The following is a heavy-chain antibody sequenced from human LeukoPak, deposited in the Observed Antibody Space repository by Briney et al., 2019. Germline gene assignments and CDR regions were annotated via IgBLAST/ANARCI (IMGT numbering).Heavy chain of an antibody. CDR2: IWYDGDNK. J-gene: IGHJ6*02. D-gene: IGHD6-13*01. CDR3: ARDGIAAAGQYYCYGMDV. V-gene: IGHV3-33*01. Sequence: PGRALRLSCAASGFTLSSYWLHWVRQAPGKGLEWVADIWYDGDNKYYADSVRGRFTISRDNTKNTLYLQMNSLRAEDTAVYYCARDGIAAAGQYYCYGMDVWGQGTTVTVSS. CDR1: GFTLSSYW.